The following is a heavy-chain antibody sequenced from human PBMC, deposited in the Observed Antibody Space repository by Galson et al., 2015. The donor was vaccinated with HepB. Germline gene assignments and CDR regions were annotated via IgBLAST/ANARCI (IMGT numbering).Heavy chain of an antibody. Sequence: SLRLSCAASGFIFSDHYVDWVRQAPGKGLEWVGRSRNKVYSHTTEYAASVKGRFTISRDDSKNSLYLQMNSLKTEDTAVYYCTRAYYDSGTYYPFGCWGLGTLVTVSS. CDR2: SRNKVYSHTT. CDR3: TRAYYDSGTYYPFGC. CDR1: GFIFSDHY. V-gene: IGHV3-72*01. D-gene: IGHD3-10*01. J-gene: IGHJ4*02.